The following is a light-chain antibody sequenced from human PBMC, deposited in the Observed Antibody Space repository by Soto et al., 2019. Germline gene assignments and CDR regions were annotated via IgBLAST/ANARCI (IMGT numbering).Light chain of an antibody. Sequence: QLVLTQPPSVSGAPGQRVTISCTGSSSNIGAGYDVHWYQQLPGTDPKLLIYGNSNRPSGVPDRFSGSKSGTSASLAITGLQAEDEADYYCQSYDSSVSKVVFGGGTKLTVL. J-gene: IGLJ2*01. CDR1: SSNIGAGYD. V-gene: IGLV1-40*01. CDR3: QSYDSSVSKVV. CDR2: GNS.